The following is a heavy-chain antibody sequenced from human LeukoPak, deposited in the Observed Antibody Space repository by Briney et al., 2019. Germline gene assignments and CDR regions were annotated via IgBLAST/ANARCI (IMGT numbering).Heavy chain of an antibody. Sequence: GGSLRLSCAASGFTFSSYAMSWVCQAPGKGLEWVSAISGSGGSTYYADSVKGRFTISRDNSKNTLYLQMNSLRAEDTAVYYCAKDWVVVVVAATYFDYWGQGTLVTVSS. CDR3: AKDWVVVVVAATYFDY. V-gene: IGHV3-23*01. CDR2: ISGSGGST. D-gene: IGHD2-15*01. CDR1: GFTFSSYA. J-gene: IGHJ4*02.